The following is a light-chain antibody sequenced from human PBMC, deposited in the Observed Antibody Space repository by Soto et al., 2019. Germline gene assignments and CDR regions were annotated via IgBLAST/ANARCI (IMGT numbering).Light chain of an antibody. Sequence: DIQMTQSPSSLSPSVGDRVSITCRASQSIANDLNWYQQKPGKAPKLLIHAASRLQSGVPSRFSGSGSETYFTLTIGSLQPEDLATYYCQQSYSTPFTFGPGTKVDIK. CDR3: QQSYSTPFT. CDR2: AAS. J-gene: IGKJ3*01. CDR1: QSIAND. V-gene: IGKV1-39*01.